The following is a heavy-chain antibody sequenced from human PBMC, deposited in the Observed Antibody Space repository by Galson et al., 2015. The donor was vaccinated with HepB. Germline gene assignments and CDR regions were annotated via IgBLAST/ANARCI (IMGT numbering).Heavy chain of an antibody. D-gene: IGHD1-20*01. CDR2: IYYSGST. CDR3: ARGSITGTTPFDY. V-gene: IGHV4-59*12. Sequence: SLTCTVSGGSISSYYWSWIRQPPGKGLEWIGYIYYSGSTNYNPSLKSRVTISVDTSKNQFSLKLSSVTAADTAVYYCARGSITGTTPFDYWGQGTLVTVSS. J-gene: IGHJ4*02. CDR1: GGSISSYY.